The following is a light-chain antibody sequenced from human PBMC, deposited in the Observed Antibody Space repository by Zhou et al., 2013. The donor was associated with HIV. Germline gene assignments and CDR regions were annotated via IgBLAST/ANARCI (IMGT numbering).Light chain of an antibody. CDR3: QQYDNLPYT. CDR1: QAINSY. Sequence: DIQLTQSPSFLSASVGDRVTITCRASQAINSYLNWYQQKPGKAPKLLIYDASNLETGVPSRFSGSGSGTDFTFTISSLQPEDIATYYCQQYDNLPYTFGQGTKLEIK. CDR2: DAS. J-gene: IGKJ2*01. V-gene: IGKV1-33*01.